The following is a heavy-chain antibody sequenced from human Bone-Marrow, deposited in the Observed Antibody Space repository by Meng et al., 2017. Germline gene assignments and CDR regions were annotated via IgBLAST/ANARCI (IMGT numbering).Heavy chain of an antibody. Sequence: GGSLRLSCVGSGFTFKSHPMNWVRQAPGKGLEWVSSISNTGSYAFYADSMKGRFTIQRDNAKSSVYLQLTNLIVNDTAVYYCARGDWEFLQYAMDVWGHGTRVTVSS. CDR1: GFTFKSHP. D-gene: IGHD3-9*01. J-gene: IGHJ6*02. V-gene: IGHV3-21*06. CDR3: ARGDWEFLQYAMDV. CDR2: ISNTGSYA.